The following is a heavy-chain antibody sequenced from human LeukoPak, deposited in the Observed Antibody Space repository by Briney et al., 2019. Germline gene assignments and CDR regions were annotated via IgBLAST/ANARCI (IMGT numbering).Heavy chain of an antibody. V-gene: IGHV3-7*01. CDR1: GFNFGEFW. CDR3: ARDSITMVRGVIIYYYMDV. D-gene: IGHD3-10*01. Sequence: GGSLRLSCAASGFNFGEFWMAWVRQTPGKGLEWVADIKEDGSEKFYVDSVKGRFTISRDNAKNSLYLQMNSLRAEDTAVYYCARDSITMVRGVIIYYYMDVWGKGTTVTVSS. CDR2: IKEDGSEK. J-gene: IGHJ6*03.